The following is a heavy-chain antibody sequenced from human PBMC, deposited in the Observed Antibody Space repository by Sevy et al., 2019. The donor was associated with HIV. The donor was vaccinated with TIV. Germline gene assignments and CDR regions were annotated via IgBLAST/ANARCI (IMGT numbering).Heavy chain of an antibody. Sequence: GGSLRLSCAASGFTFSSYSMNWVRQAPGKGLEWVSSISSSSSYIYYADSVKGRFTISRDNAKNSLYLQMNSLRAEDTAVYYCARYQVGYSSGWYGPWGMDVWGQGTTVTVSS. J-gene: IGHJ6*02. CDR1: GFTFSSYS. V-gene: IGHV3-21*01. CDR3: ARYQVGYSSGWYGPWGMDV. CDR2: ISSSSSYI. D-gene: IGHD6-19*01.